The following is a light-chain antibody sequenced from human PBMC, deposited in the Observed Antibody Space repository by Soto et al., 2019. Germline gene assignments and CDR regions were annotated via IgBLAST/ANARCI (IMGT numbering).Light chain of an antibody. J-gene: IGLJ1*01. CDR3: SSYTVTSITLYV. CDR1: SGDVGGYNY. V-gene: IGLV2-14*01. CDR2: EVN. Sequence: QSALTQPASVSGSPGQSITISCTGTSGDVGGYNYVSWYQQHPGKAPKLMIYEVNNRPSGVSSRFSGSKSGNTASLTISGLQAEDEADYYCSSYTVTSITLYVFGTGTKVTVL.